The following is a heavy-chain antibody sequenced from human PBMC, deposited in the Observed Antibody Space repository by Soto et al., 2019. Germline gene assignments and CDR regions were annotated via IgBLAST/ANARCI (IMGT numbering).Heavy chain of an antibody. CDR1: GVSFSGYY. Sequence: ETLSPTCSVYGVSFSGYYWSWIRQPPGKGLEWIGEINHSGSTNYNPSLKSRVTISVDTSKNQFSLKLSSVTAADTAVYYCAREGGSGSYPAYWFDPWGQGNLVTV. J-gene: IGHJ5*02. CDR3: AREGGSGSYPAYWFDP. D-gene: IGHD1-26*01. V-gene: IGHV4-34*01. CDR2: INHSGST.